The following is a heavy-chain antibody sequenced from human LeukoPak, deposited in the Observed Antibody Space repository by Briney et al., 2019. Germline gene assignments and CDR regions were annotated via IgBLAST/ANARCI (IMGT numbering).Heavy chain of an antibody. CDR2: ISYDGTNK. CDR1: GFSFTNYP. D-gene: IGHD1-26*01. Sequence: GRSLRLSCAASGFSFTNYPMQWVRQTPGKGLQWVAVISYDGTNKYYADSVKGRFTISRDNSKNTLYLQMNSLRPEDTAVYYCARGNIGNLWGQGSLVTVSS. J-gene: IGHJ5*02. CDR3: ARGNIGNL. V-gene: IGHV3-30-3*01.